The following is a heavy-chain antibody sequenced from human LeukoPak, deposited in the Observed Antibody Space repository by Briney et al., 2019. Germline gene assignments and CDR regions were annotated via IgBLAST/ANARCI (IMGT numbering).Heavy chain of an antibody. V-gene: IGHV3-23*01. CDR2: ISGSGGST. CDR3: AKARDSSGSYNSFDY. CDR1: GFTFSSYA. D-gene: IGHD3-22*01. Sequence: GGSLRLSCAASGFTFSSYAMSWVRQAPGKGLEWVSAISGSGGSTYYADSVKGRFTISRDNSENTLYLQMNSLRAEDTAVYYCAKARDSSGSYNSFDYWGQGTLVTVSS. J-gene: IGHJ4*02.